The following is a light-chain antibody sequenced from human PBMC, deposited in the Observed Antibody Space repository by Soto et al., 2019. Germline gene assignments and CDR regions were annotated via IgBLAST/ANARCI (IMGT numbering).Light chain of an antibody. V-gene: IGKV3-15*01. CDR3: QQYETWPRT. CDR2: GVS. J-gene: IGKJ2*01. CDR1: QNVHIN. Sequence: TAMTPSTATLSVSPGDTATLSCRSSQNVHINLAWYQQQPGQAPTLLIYGVSARAPGVPARFSGTGSGTEFTFTIRNLQSEDVGVYYCQQYETWPRTFGQGTK.